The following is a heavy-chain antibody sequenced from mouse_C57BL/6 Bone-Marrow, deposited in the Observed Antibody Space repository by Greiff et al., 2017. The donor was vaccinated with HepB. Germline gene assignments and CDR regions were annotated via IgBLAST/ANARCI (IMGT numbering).Heavy chain of an antibody. J-gene: IGHJ3*01. CDR3: ALYGNPFAY. Sequence: QVQLQQPGAVLVIPGASVQLSCKASGYTFPCYLMHWFIPRPDPGLAWIGDIDPSDCYTNYNQKFKGKSTLTVDKSSSTAYMQLSSLTSEDSAVYYCALYGNPFAYWGQGTLVTVSA. D-gene: IGHD2-1*01. CDR2: IDPSDCYT. CDR1: GYTFPCYL. V-gene: IGHV1-69*01.